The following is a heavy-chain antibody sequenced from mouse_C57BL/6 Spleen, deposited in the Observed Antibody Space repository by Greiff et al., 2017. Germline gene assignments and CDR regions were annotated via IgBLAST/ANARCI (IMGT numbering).Heavy chain of an antibody. Sequence: QVQLQQSGAELARPGASVKMSCKASGYTFTSYTMHWVKQRPGQGLEWIGYINPSSGYTKYNQKFKDKATLTADKSSSTAYMQLSSLTSEDSAVYYCARGDYDYDEGFAYWGQGTLVTVSA. D-gene: IGHD2-4*01. CDR2: INPSSGYT. CDR3: ARGDYDYDEGFAY. CDR1: GYTFTSYT. J-gene: IGHJ3*01. V-gene: IGHV1-4*01.